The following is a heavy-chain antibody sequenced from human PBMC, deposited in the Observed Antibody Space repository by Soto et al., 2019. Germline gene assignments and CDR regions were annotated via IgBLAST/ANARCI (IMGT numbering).Heavy chain of an antibody. CDR3: AKQRADYGSGADTFYFDS. D-gene: IGHD3-10*01. Sequence: GGSLRLSCTVSGVTFSNYAMNWVRQAPGKGLEWVSSLSGSGGTTYYADSVKGRFIISRDNSKNTLHLLMNSLRAEDTALYYCAKQRADYGSGADTFYFDSWGQGALVTVSS. V-gene: IGHV3-23*01. CDR1: GVTFSNYA. CDR2: LSGSGGTT. J-gene: IGHJ4*02.